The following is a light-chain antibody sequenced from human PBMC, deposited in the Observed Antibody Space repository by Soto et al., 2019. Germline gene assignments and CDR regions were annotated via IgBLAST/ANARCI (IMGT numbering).Light chain of an antibody. Sequence: EIVLTQSPGTLSLSPGERATLSCRASQSVSSSYLAWYQQKPGQAPRLVIYGASSRATGIPDRFSGSGAGTDFTLTISRLEPEDFAVYYCQQYGSSPHTFGQGNKQEIK. CDR3: QQYGSSPHT. V-gene: IGKV3-20*01. CDR2: GAS. CDR1: QSVSSSY. J-gene: IGKJ2*01.